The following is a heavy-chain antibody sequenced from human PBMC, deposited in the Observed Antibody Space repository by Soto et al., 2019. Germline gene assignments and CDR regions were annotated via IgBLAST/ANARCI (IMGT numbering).Heavy chain of an antibody. J-gene: IGHJ4*02. V-gene: IGHV4-61*01. Sequence: SAPLSLTCTFSGVSVIGGRCGWSWIRQPPGKGLEWIGCIYYSGSTNYNPSLKSRVTISIDTSKNQFSLRLSSVTAADTAIYYCAREETAVDYWGQGTLVTVSS. CDR1: GVSVIGGRCG. CDR3: AREETAVDY. CDR2: IYYSGST.